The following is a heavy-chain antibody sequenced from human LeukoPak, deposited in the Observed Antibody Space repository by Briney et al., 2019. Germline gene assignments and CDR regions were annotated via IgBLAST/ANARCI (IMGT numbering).Heavy chain of an antibody. Sequence: GGSLRLSCAASGFTFSSYWMSWVRQAPGKGLEWVANIKQDGSEKYYVDSVKGRFTISGDNAKNSLYLQMNSLRAEDTAVYYCARARGYCSGGSCYKYFDYWGQGTLVTVSS. CDR1: GFTFSSYW. CDR2: IKQDGSEK. J-gene: IGHJ4*02. D-gene: IGHD2-15*01. V-gene: IGHV3-7*03. CDR3: ARARGYCSGGSCYKYFDY.